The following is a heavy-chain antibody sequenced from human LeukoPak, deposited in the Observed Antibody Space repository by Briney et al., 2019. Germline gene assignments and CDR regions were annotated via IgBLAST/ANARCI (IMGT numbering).Heavy chain of an antibody. D-gene: IGHD2-2*01. CDR1: GFTFSSYG. J-gene: IGHJ4*02. CDR2: IRYDGSNK. Sequence: GGSLRLSCAESGFTFSSYGMHWVRQAPGKGLEWVAFIRYDGSNKYYADSVKGRFTISRDNYKNTLYLQMNSLRAEDTAVYYCAKAGEIVVPAAIPAGLGYWGQGTLVTVSS. V-gene: IGHV3-30*02. CDR3: AKAGEIVVPAAIPAGLGY.